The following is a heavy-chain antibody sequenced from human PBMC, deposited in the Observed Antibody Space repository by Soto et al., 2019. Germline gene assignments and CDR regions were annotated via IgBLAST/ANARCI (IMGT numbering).Heavy chain of an antibody. Sequence: ASVKVSCKASGYTFTSYGISWVRQAPGQGLEWMGWISAYNGNTNYAQKLQGRVTMTTDTSTSTAYMELRGLRSDDTAVYYCARDRKTGDWFYYYYGMDVWGQGTTVTVSS. CDR3: ARDRKTGDWFYYYYGMDV. J-gene: IGHJ6*02. V-gene: IGHV1-18*01. CDR2: ISAYNGNT. D-gene: IGHD3-9*01. CDR1: GYTFTSYG.